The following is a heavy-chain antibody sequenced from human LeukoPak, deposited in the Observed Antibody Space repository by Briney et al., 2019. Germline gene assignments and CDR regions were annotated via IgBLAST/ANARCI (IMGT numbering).Heavy chain of an antibody. CDR2: ISSGSGYI. Sequence: GGSLRLSCAASGFTFSTYNMNWVRQAPGKGLEWVSSISSGSGYIYYADSVKGRFIINRDNAKNSLYLQMNSLRAEDTAVYYCAREGGGIDYWGQGTLVTVSS. CDR1: GFTFSTYN. J-gene: IGHJ4*02. V-gene: IGHV3-21*01. CDR3: AREGGGIDY. D-gene: IGHD1-1*01.